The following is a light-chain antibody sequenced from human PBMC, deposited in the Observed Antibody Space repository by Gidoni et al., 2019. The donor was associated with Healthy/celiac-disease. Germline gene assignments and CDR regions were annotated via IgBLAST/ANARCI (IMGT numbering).Light chain of an antibody. J-gene: IGKJ1*01. V-gene: IGKV1-5*03. CDR2: KAS. Sequence: DIQMTQSPSTLSASVGDRVTITCRASQSISSWLAWYQQKPGKAPKLRIYKASSLESGVPSRFSGSGSGTEFTLTISSLQPDDFATYYCQQYKSYSQRTFGQGTKVEIK. CDR1: QSISSW. CDR3: QQYKSYSQRT.